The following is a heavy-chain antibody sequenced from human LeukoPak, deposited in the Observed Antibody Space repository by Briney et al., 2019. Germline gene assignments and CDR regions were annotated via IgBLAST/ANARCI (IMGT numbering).Heavy chain of an antibody. V-gene: IGHV3-15*01. Sequence: PGGSLRLSCAASGFTFSNPWMSWVRQAPGKGLEWVGRIKSKTDGGTTDYAAPVKGRFTISRDDSKNTLYLQMNSLKTEDTAVYYCTTLGYCSSTSCLRKYYFDYWGQGTLVTVSS. CDR2: IKSKTDGGTT. CDR1: GFTFSNPW. J-gene: IGHJ4*02. D-gene: IGHD2-2*01. CDR3: TTLGYCSSTSCLRKYYFDY.